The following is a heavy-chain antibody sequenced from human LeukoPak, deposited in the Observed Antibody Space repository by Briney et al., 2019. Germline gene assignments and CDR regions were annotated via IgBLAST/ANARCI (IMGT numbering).Heavy chain of an antibody. D-gene: IGHD1-7*01. CDR3: AAQSTELLIDTPN. Sequence: ASVKVSCKASGYTFTSYDINWVRQATGQGLEWMGWMNPNSGNTGYAQKFQGRVTMTRNTSISTAYMELSSLRSEDTAVYYCAAQSTELLIDTPNWGQGTLVTVSS. V-gene: IGHV1-8*01. CDR1: GYTFTSYD. CDR2: MNPNSGNT. J-gene: IGHJ4*02.